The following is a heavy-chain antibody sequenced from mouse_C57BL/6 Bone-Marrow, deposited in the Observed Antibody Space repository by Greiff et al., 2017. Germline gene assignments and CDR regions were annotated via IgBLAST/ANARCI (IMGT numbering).Heavy chain of an antibody. Sequence: EVQRVESGRGLVKPGGSLKISCAASGFTFSSYSMSWVRQTPGKSLEWIGMICGGGGKTYYPDIVKGQFTITGDKSKNTVYLQISSLMSEDTALYYCAGRYYSNIYFDYWGQGTTLTVSS. V-gene: IGHV5-9*01. CDR1: GFTFSSYS. CDR2: ICGGGGKT. D-gene: IGHD2-5*01. CDR3: AGRYYSNIYFDY. J-gene: IGHJ2*01.